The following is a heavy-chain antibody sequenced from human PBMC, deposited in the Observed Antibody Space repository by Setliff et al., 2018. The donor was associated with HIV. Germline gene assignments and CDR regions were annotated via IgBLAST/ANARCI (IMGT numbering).Heavy chain of an antibody. CDR3: SRQQLDGFRYKYYYMDV. CDR2: IHHSGST. V-gene: IGHV4-59*01. Sequence: PSETLSLTCIVSGGSISNYYWGWIWQSPGKGLEWIGFIHHSGSTNYNPSLESRVTISLDTANNHFSLNLRSVTAADTAVYYCSRQQLDGFRYKYYYMDVWGKGTTVTVSS. D-gene: IGHD6-13*01. J-gene: IGHJ6*03. CDR1: GGSISNYY.